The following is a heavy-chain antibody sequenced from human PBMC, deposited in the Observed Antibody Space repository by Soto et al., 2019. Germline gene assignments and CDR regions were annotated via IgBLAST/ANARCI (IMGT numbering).Heavy chain of an antibody. J-gene: IGHJ4*02. CDR1: GFTFSSYW. D-gene: IGHD1-20*01. Sequence: GGSLRLSCAASGFTFSSYWMSWVRQAPGKGLEWVANIKQDGSEKYFVDSVKGRFTISRDNAKNSLYLQMNSLRAEDTAVYYCAARAITGTRPPDYWGQGTLVTVSS. CDR3: AARAITGTRPPDY. V-gene: IGHV3-7*01. CDR2: IKQDGSEK.